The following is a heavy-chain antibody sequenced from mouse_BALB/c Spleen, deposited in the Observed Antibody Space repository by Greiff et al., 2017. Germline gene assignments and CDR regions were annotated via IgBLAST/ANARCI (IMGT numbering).Heavy chain of an antibody. D-gene: IGHD1-1*01. V-gene: IGHV1-69*02. CDR3: TRYYYGSHYAMDY. Sequence: QGQLQQPGAELVRPGASVKLSCKASGYTFTSYWINWVKQRPGQGLEWIGNIYPSDSYTNYNQKFKDKATLTVDKSSSTAYMQLSSPTSEDSAVYYCTRYYYGSHYAMDYWGQGTSVTVSS. CDR1: GYTFTSYW. J-gene: IGHJ4*01. CDR2: IYPSDSYT.